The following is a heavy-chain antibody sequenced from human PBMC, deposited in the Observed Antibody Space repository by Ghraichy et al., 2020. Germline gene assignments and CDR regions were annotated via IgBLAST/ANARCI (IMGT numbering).Heavy chain of an antibody. J-gene: IGHJ5*02. D-gene: IGHD1-26*01. CDR2: ISYDGSNK. Sequence: GGSLRLSCAASGFTFSSYGMHWVRQAPGKGLEWVAVISYDGSNKYYADSGKGRFTISRDNSKNTLYLQMNSLRAEDTAVYYCAKVRRPFGWELPLGWFDPWGQGTLVTVSS. CDR3: AKVRRPFGWELPLGWFDP. CDR1: GFTFSSYG. V-gene: IGHV3-30*18.